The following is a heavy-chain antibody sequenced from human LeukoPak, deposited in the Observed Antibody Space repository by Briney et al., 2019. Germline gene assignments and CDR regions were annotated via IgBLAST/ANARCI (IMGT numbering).Heavy chain of an antibody. CDR2: IYYSGNT. CDR1: GGSLSSSSYY. Sequence: SETLSLTCTVSGGSLSSSSYYWGWIRQPPGKGLEWIGSIYYSGNTYYNPSLKSRVTISVDTSKNQFSLKLSSVTAADTAVYYCATFRDYAPWVDYWGQEPWSPSPQ. V-gene: IGHV4-39*01. CDR3: ATFRDYAPWVDY. J-gene: IGHJ4*01. D-gene: IGHD4-17*01.